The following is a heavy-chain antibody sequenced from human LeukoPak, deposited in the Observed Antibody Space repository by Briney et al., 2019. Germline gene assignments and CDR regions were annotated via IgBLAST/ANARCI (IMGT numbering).Heavy chain of an antibody. J-gene: IGHJ5*02. CDR2: INIDGATT. CDR3: VRGAVGTGVWFDP. CDR1: GFTFSGYW. Sequence: GSLRLSCAASGFTFSGYWMHWVRQAPGKGLERVSRINIDGATTNYADSVKGRFTISRDNAKNTLHLQMNSLRADDTAVYYCVRGAVGTGVWFDPWGQGTLVTVSS. D-gene: IGHD1-26*01. V-gene: IGHV3-74*01.